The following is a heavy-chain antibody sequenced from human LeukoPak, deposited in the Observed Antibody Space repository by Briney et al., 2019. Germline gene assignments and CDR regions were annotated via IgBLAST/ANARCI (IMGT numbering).Heavy chain of an antibody. CDR1: GGSISSSNW. J-gene: IGHJ3*02. Sequence: SGTLSLTCVVSGGSISSSNWWSWVRQPPGKGLEWIGETYHTGSTNYNPSLKSRVTISVDKTKNQFSLKLTSVTAADTAVYYCASRVPAAMRDAFDIWGQGTMVTVSS. CDR2: TYHTGST. V-gene: IGHV4-4*02. CDR3: ASRVPAAMRDAFDI. D-gene: IGHD2-2*01.